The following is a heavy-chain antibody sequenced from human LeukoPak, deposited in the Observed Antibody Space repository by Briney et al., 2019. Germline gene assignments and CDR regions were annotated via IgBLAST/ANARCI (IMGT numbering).Heavy chain of an antibody. Sequence: GGSLRLSCAASGFTFSSYGMHWVRQAPGKGLEWVAFIRYDGSNKYYADSVKGRFTISRDNSKNTLYLQMNSLRAEDTAVYYCARDLSGYSGYEDWGQGTLVTVSS. V-gene: IGHV3-30*02. D-gene: IGHD5-12*01. CDR1: GFTFSSYG. CDR3: ARDLSGYSGYED. CDR2: IRYDGSNK. J-gene: IGHJ4*02.